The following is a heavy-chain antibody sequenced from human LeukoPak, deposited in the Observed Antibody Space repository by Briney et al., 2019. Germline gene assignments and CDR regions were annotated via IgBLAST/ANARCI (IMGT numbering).Heavy chain of an antibody. Sequence: ASVKVSCKASGYTFTGYYMHWVRQAPGRGLEWMGWINPNSGGTNYAQKFQGRVTMTRDTSISTAYMELSRLRSDDTAVYYCARVDVLRFLEWFDYWGQGTLVTVSS. CDR2: INPNSGGT. V-gene: IGHV1-2*02. J-gene: IGHJ5*01. CDR3: ARVDVLRFLEWFDY. D-gene: IGHD3-3*01. CDR1: GYTFTGYY.